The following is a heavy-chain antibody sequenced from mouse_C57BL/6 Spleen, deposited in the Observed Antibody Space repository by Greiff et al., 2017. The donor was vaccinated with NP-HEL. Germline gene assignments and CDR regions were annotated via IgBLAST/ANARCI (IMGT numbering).Heavy chain of an antibody. CDR1: GYTFTSYW. J-gene: IGHJ4*01. CDR3: ASYNYYGSSYYAMDY. V-gene: IGHV1-72*01. CDR2: IDPNSGGT. D-gene: IGHD1-1*01. Sequence: QVQLQQPGAELVKPGASVKLSCKASGYTFTSYWMHWVKQRPGRGLEWIGRIDPNSGGTKYNEKFKSKATLTVDKPSSTADMQLSSLTSEDSAVYYCASYNYYGSSYYAMDYWGQGTSVTVSS.